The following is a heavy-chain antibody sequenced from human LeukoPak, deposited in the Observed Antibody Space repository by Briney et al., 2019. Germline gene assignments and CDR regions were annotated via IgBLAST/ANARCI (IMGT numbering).Heavy chain of an antibody. CDR2: IWYDGNNK. CDR1: GFTFSSYG. CDR3: AKDRAKHIVVVTAAVDY. Sequence: GGSLRLSCAASGFTFSSYGMHWVRQPPGKGLEWVAVIWYDGNNKYYADSVKGRFTISRDNSKNTLYLQMNNLRAEDTAVYYCAKDRAKHIVVVTAAVDYWGQGTLVTVSS. J-gene: IGHJ4*02. V-gene: IGHV3-33*06. D-gene: IGHD2-21*02.